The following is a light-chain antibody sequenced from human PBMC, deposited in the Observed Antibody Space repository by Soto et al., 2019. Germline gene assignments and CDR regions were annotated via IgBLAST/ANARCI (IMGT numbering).Light chain of an antibody. CDR3: QQHNNWPWT. V-gene: IGKV3-15*01. CDR2: GAS. CDR1: QSVSSN. Sequence: EIVMTQSPATLSVSPGERATLSCRASQSVSSNLAWYQQKPGQAPRLLICGASTRATGIPARFSGSGSGTEFTLTISSLQSEDFAVYFGQQHNNWPWTFGQGTKVEIK. J-gene: IGKJ1*01.